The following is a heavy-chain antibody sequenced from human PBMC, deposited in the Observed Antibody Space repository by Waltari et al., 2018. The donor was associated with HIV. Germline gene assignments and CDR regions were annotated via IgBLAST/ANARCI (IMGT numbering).Heavy chain of an antibody. CDR3: VKEHQYSHTWYSYYGMDV. Sequence: EVQLLESGGGLVQTGGSLRLSCAASGFTFSNYAMNWVRQAPGEGVGWVSDISGSGGNTYYADSLKGRLTISRENSKNTLYLQMNSLKAEDTAVYFCVKEHQYSHTWYSYYGMDVWGQGTTVTVSS. V-gene: IGHV3-23*01. J-gene: IGHJ6*02. CDR1: GFTFSNYA. CDR2: ISGSGGNT. D-gene: IGHD6-13*01.